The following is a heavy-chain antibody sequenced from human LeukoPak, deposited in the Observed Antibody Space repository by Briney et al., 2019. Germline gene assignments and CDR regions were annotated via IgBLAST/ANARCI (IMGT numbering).Heavy chain of an antibody. CDR1: GYSISSGYY. D-gene: IGHD1-1*01. Sequence: SETLSLTCAVSGYSISSGYYWGWIRQPPGKGLEWIGSIYHSGSTYYNPSLKSRVTISVDTSKNQFSLKLSSVTAADTAVYYRASQLMDWGRGTLVTVSS. V-gene: IGHV4-38-2*01. CDR3: ASQLMD. J-gene: IGHJ2*01. CDR2: IYHSGST.